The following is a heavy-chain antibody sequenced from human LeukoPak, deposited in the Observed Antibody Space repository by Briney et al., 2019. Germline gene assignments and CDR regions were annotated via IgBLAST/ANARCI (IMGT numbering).Heavy chain of an antibody. CDR3: ARGRLITFGGVIGREWFDP. J-gene: IGHJ5*02. V-gene: IGHV1-8*02. CDR1: GYTFTSYG. Sequence: ASVKVSCKASGYTFTSYGISWVRQAPGQGLEWMGWMNPNSGNTGYAQKFQGRVTMTRNTSISTAYMELSSLRSEDTAVYYCARGRLITFGGVIGREWFDPWGQGTLVTVSP. D-gene: IGHD3-16*02. CDR2: MNPNSGNT.